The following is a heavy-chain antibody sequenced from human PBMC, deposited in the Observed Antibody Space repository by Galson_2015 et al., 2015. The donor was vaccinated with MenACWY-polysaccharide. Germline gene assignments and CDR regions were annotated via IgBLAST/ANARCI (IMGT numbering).Heavy chain of an antibody. J-gene: IGHJ4*02. CDR2: IFHSGST. CDR3: ARVFLSQSYPFDY. D-gene: IGHD1-26*01. V-gene: IGHV4-4*02. Sequence: DTLSLTCAVSGGSISSRNWWSWVRQPPGKGLEWIGEIFHSGSTNYNPSLKSRVTISVDKSKNQFSLKLSSVAAADAAVYYCARVFLSQSYPFDYWGQGTLVTVSS. CDR1: GGSISSRNW.